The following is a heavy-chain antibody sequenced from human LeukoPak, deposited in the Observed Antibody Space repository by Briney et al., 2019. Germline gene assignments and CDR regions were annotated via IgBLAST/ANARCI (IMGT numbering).Heavy chain of an antibody. D-gene: IGHD6-19*01. Sequence: ASVKVSCKASGYTFTSYGISWVRQAPGQGLEWMGWISAYNGNTNYARKLQGRVTMTTDTSTSTAYMELRSLRSDDTAGYYCAXXXXXGWYGTYYFDYWGQGTLVTVSS. J-gene: IGHJ4*02. CDR1: GYTFTSYG. CDR3: AXXXXXGWYGTYYFDY. V-gene: IGHV1-18*01. CDR2: ISAYNGNT.